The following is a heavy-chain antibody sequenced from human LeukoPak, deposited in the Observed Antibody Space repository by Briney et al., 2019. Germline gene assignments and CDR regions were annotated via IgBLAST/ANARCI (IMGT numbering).Heavy chain of an antibody. CDR1: GFTFSSYG. CDR3: ARDNIPRRTPDAVDY. V-gene: IGHV3-30*03. CDR2: ISYDGSNK. Sequence: GGSLRLSCAASGFTFSSYGMHWVRQAPGKGLEWVAVISYDGSNKYYADSVKGRFTISRDNSKNTLYLQMNSLRAEDTAVYYCARDNIPRRTPDAVDYWGQGTLVTVSS. J-gene: IGHJ4*02.